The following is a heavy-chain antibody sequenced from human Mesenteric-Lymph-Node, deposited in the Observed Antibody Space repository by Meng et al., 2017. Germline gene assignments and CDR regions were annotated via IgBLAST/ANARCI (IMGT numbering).Heavy chain of an antibody. CDR3: ARVLDIVVVGYGMDV. V-gene: IGHV1-8*01. CDR2: MNPNSGNT. Sequence: ASVKVSCKASGYTFTSYDINWVRQATGQGLEWMGWMNPNSGNTGYAQKFQGRVTMTRNTSISTAYMELISLRSEDTAVYYCARVLDIVVVGYGMDVWGQGTTVTVSS. CDR1: GYTFTSYD. J-gene: IGHJ6*02. D-gene: IGHD2-15*01.